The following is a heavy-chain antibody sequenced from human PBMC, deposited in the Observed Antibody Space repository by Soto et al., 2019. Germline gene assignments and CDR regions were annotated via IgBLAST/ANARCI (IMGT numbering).Heavy chain of an antibody. V-gene: IGHV3-53*01. Sequence: DVQLVESGGGLIQPGESLRLSCAAFGLTISGKKYVAWLRQAPGKGVEWVSALYDVDASFYADSVKGRFTTSSDSSKTTVYRQMNDLRPDDTAVYYCATWHEREHAYDVWGQGTTVTVSS. CDR2: LYDVDAS. CDR3: ATWHEREHAYDV. J-gene: IGHJ3*01. CDR1: GLTISGKKY. D-gene: IGHD1-1*01.